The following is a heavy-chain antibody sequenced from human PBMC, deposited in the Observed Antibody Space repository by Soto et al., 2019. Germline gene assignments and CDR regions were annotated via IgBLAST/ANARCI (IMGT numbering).Heavy chain of an antibody. D-gene: IGHD3-3*01. V-gene: IGHV3-23*01. CDR2: ISGSGYTT. J-gene: IGHJ4*02. Sequence: EVQLLESGGGLVQPGGSLRLSCAASGFTFISYVMSWVRQAPGKGLEWVSAISGSGYTTYYADSVKGRFSISRDNSKNTLYLQMNSLRAEDTAVYFCAKVAQNDFLSAHHDFWGQGTLVTVSS. CDR3: AKVAQNDFLSAHHDF. CDR1: GFTFISYV.